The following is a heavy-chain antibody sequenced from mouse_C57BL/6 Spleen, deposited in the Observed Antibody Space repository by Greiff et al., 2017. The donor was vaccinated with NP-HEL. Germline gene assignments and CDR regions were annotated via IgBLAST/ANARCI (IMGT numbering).Heavy chain of an antibody. D-gene: IGHD2-4*01. V-gene: IGHV1-85*01. CDR1: GYTFTSYD. J-gene: IGHJ2*01. CDR2: IYPGDGST. CDR3: ATIYYDYHFDY. Sequence: VQLQQSGPELVKPGASVKLSCKASGYTFTSYDIHWVKQRPGQGLEWIGMIYPGDGSTKYNEKFKGKATLTVDTSSSTAYMEIHSLTSEDSAVYCCATIYYDYHFDYWGQGTTLTVSS.